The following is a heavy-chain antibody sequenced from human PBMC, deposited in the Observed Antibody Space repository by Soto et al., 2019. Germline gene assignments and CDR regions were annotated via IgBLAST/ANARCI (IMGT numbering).Heavy chain of an antibody. Sequence: QVQLVQSGAEVKKPGASVKVSCKVSGYTLTELSMHWVRQAPGKGLEWMGGFDPEDGETIYAQKFQGRVTRNEDTSTDTAYMELSSLRSEDTAVYYCATNSRPRYYYYGMDVWGQGTTVTVSS. J-gene: IGHJ6*02. CDR3: ATNSRPRYYYYGMDV. CDR1: GYTLTELS. V-gene: IGHV1-24*01. CDR2: FDPEDGET. D-gene: IGHD6-25*01.